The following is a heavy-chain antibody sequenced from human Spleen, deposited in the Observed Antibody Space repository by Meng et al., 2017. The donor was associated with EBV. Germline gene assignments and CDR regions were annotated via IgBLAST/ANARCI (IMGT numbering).Heavy chain of an antibody. V-gene: IGHV3-11*01. CDR2: ISSGGTDI. CDR3: ARDLAVTMDFDY. CDR1: GFTFSDYY. Sequence: QVQLVESGGGLVKPGGTLRLSCAASGFTFSDYYMNWIRQAPGKGLEWVSYISSGGTDIKYADSVKGRFTISRDNAKNSLYLQMNSLRAEDTAVYYCARDLAVTMDFDYWGQGTLVTVAS. D-gene: IGHD4-17*01. J-gene: IGHJ4*02.